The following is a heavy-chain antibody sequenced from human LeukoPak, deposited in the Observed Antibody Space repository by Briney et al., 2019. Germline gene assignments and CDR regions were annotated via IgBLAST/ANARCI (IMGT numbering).Heavy chain of an antibody. V-gene: IGHV3-53*01. CDR2: IYSGGDT. Sequence: GGSLRLSCAASGFIVSGTYMSWVRQAPGKGLECVSIIYSGGDTYYAYSVKGRFTISRDNSKKTLYLQMNSLRDEDTAVYYCAKIGPRTSLGYPGYFDYWGQGTLVTVSS. CDR3: AKIGPRTSLGYPGYFDY. D-gene: IGHD6-25*01. J-gene: IGHJ4*02. CDR1: GFIVSGTY.